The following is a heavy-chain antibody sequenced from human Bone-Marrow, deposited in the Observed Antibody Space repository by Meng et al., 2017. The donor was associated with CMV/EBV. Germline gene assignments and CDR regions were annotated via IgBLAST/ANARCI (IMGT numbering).Heavy chain of an antibody. D-gene: IGHD6-13*01. J-gene: IGHJ5*02. CDR1: YTFAIYA. CDR2: INPENGQT. Sequence: YTFAIYAMHRVRQAPGQRLEWLGWINPENGQTQYSQKFQDRVTITRDTSANTTYMELSGLRSEDTAVFYCARGAGSRSPVYNWFYPWGQGTLVTVSS. V-gene: IGHV1-3*01. CDR3: ARGAGSRSPVYNWFYP.